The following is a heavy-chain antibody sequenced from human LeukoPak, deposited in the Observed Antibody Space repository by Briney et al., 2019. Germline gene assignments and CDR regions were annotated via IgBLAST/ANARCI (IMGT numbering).Heavy chain of an antibody. CDR3: ARAVTYSNYGLDY. J-gene: IGHJ4*02. D-gene: IGHD4-11*01. CDR2: VYYSGST. CDR1: GGSIDTYF. Sequence: SETLSLTCSISGGSIDTYFWSWIRQPPGKGLEWIGYVYYSGSTNYNPSLESRVTISMDTSTDQFSLKLRTVTAADTAVYYCARAVTYSNYGLDYWGQGTLVTVSS. V-gene: IGHV4-59*01.